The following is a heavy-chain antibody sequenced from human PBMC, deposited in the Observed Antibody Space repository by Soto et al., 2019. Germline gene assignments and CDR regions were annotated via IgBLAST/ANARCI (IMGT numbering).Heavy chain of an antibody. V-gene: IGHV4-30-4*01. J-gene: IGHJ6*02. CDR2: IFSSGTT. D-gene: IGHD3-16*01. CDR1: GDSISSGNKY. CDR3: ARVPSPFDYFYAMDV. Sequence: SETLSLTCTVSGDSISSGNKYWSWIRQPPGKGLEWIGYIFSSGTTYYNPSLKSRLTMSLDASQNQFSLKLNSLTDADTAVYFCARVPSPFDYFYAMDVWGQGTTVTVSS.